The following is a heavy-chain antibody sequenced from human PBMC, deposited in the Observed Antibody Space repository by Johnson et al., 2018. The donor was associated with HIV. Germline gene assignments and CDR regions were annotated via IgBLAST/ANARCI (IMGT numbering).Heavy chain of an antibody. CDR3: ARVTPYCGGDCYDAFDI. D-gene: IGHD2-21*02. CDR1: GFTFSSYW. V-gene: IGHV3-7*01. Sequence: VQLVESGGGVVRPGGSLRLSCAASGFTFSSYWMSWVRQAPGKGLEWVANIKPDGSEKYYVDSLKGRFTISRDNAKNSLYLQMNSLRAEDTAVYYCARVTPYCGGDCYDAFDIWGQGTLVTVSS. CDR2: IKPDGSEK. J-gene: IGHJ3*02.